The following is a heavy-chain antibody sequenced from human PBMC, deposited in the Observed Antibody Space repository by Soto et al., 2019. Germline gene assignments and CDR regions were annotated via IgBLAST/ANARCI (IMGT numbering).Heavy chain of an antibody. CDR2: ISDDGSNK. V-gene: IGHV3-30*18. Sequence: GGSLRLSCAASGFTFSSYGMHWVRQAPGKGLEWVAVISDDGSNKYYADSVKGRFTISRDNSKNTLYLQMNSLRAEDTAVYYCAKGIELGYCISTSCYAPYYYGMDVWGQGTTVTVSS. J-gene: IGHJ6*02. CDR3: AKGIELGYCISTSCYAPYYYGMDV. D-gene: IGHD2-2*01. CDR1: GFTFSSYG.